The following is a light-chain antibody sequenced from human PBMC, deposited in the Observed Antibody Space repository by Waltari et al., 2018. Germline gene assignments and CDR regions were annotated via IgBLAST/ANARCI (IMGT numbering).Light chain of an antibody. CDR3: CSYAGNTIFVL. CDR1: SRDVGGYNF. Sequence: QSALTQPASVSGSPGQSVTISCTGTSRDVGGYNFVSWYQQHPGKAPKVLIYDVTKRPSGVSNRFSGSKSGNTASLTISGLQSEDEADYYCCSYAGNTIFVLFGGGTKLTVL. V-gene: IGLV2-23*02. J-gene: IGLJ3*02. CDR2: DVT.